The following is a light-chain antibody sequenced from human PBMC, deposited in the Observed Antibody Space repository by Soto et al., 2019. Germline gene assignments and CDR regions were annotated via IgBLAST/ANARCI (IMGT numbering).Light chain of an antibody. Sequence: QSALTQPASVSESPGQSITISCTGTSSDVGAYDYVSWYQQHPGKAPKLMIYDVSNRPSGVSNRFSGSKSGNTASLTISGLQAEDEAHYYCTSYTRSNSLVVFGGGTKLTVL. J-gene: IGLJ3*02. CDR2: DVS. CDR3: TSYTRSNSLVV. V-gene: IGLV2-14*03. CDR1: SSDVGAYDY.